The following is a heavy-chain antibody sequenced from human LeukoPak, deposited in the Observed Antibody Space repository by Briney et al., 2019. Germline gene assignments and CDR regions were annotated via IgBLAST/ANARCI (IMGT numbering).Heavy chain of an antibody. V-gene: IGHV3-30*02. Sequence: GGSLRLSCAASGFTFSSYGMHWVRQAPGKGLEWVAFIRYDGTYKFYSDSVEGRFTISRDNSKNTLYLQMNSLKPEDAAVYYCAKGLGYYFDYWGQGTLVTVSS. CDR3: AKGLGYYFDY. CDR2: IRYDGTYK. D-gene: IGHD5/OR15-5a*01. CDR1: GFTFSSYG. J-gene: IGHJ4*02.